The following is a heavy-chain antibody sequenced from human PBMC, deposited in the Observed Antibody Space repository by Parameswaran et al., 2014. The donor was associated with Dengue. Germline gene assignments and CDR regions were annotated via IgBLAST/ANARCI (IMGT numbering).Heavy chain of an antibody. CDR3: ARDRYSSHWSRADY. J-gene: IGHJ4*02. CDR2: ISTISAYT. Sequence: RWIRQPPGKGLEWVSAISTISAYTYYADSVKGRFTISRDNSKNTLYLQMNSLTAEDTAVYFCARDRYSSHWSRADYWGQGTLVTVSS. V-gene: IGHV3-23*01. D-gene: IGHD6-13*01.